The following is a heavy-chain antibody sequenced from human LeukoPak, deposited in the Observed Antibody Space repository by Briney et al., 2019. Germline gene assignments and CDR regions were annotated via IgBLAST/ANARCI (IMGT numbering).Heavy chain of an antibody. CDR3: AKGFVVVVSATQSSWFDP. CDR2: ISGSGDTT. V-gene: IGHV3-23*01. D-gene: IGHD2-15*01. J-gene: IGHJ5*02. Sequence: GGSLRLSCATSGFIFSNYAVNWVRQAPGKGLEWVSIISGSGDTTYYADSVKGRFTISRDNSKNTLYLQMNSLRAEDTAVYYCAKGFVVVVSATQSSWFDPWGQGTLVTVSS. CDR1: GFIFSNYA.